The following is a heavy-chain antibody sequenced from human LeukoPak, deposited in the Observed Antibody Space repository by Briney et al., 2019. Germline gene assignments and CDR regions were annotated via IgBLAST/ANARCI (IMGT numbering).Heavy chain of an antibody. CDR1: GFTFSNYA. CDR2: ISGSDGST. Sequence: PGGSLRLSCAASGFTFSNYAMSWVRQAPGKGLEWVSVISGSDGSTYYADSVKGRFTISRDNSKNTLYLQMNSLRAEDTAVYYCAKDLYGDYASVRIDYWGQGTLVTVSS. CDR3: AKDLYGDYASVRIDY. V-gene: IGHV3-23*01. D-gene: IGHD4-17*01. J-gene: IGHJ4*02.